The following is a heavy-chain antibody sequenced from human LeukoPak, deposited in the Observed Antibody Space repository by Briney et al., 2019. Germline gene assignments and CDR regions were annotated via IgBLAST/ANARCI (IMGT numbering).Heavy chain of an antibody. Sequence: GASVKVSCKASGYTFTGYYMHWVRQAPGQGREWMGWINPNSGGSNYAQKFQGRVTMTRDTSISTAYMELSRLRSDDTAVYYCARVRYYDSSGYYRPDDAFDIWGQGTMVTVSS. CDR1: GYTFTGYY. CDR3: ARVRYYDSSGYYRPDDAFDI. D-gene: IGHD3-22*01. V-gene: IGHV1-2*02. CDR2: INPNSGGS. J-gene: IGHJ3*02.